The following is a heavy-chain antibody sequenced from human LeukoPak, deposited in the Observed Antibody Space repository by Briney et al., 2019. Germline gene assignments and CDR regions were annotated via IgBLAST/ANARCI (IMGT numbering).Heavy chain of an antibody. V-gene: IGHV3-23*01. CDR2: ISGSGGST. Sequence: GGSLRLSCTASGFSFSNYWMSWVRQAPGKVLEWVSAISGSGGSTFYADSVKGRFTISRDNSKNTLYLQMNSLRAEDTAVYYCAKVGLYILTGLAYDYWGQGILVTVSS. D-gene: IGHD3-9*01. J-gene: IGHJ4*02. CDR1: GFSFSNYW. CDR3: AKVGLYILTGLAYDY.